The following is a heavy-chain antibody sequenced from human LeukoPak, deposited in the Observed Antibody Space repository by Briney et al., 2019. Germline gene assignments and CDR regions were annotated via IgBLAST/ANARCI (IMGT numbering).Heavy chain of an antibody. CDR1: GFTFSSYA. J-gene: IGHJ4*02. V-gene: IGHV3-23*01. CDR3: ANSLGYGEIGSPDY. CDR2: ISGSGGRT. Sequence: PGGSLRLSCAASGFTFSSYAMSWVRQAPGKGLEWVSAISGSGGRTYYADSVKGRFTISRDNSKNTLYLQMNSLRAEDTAVYYCANSLGYGEIGSPDYWGQGTLVTVSS. D-gene: IGHD4-17*01.